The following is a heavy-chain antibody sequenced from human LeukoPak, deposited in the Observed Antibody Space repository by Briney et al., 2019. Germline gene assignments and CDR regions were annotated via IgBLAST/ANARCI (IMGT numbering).Heavy chain of an antibody. Sequence: ETLSLTCAVYGGSFSGYYWSWIRQPPGKGLEWIGEINHSGSTNYNPSLKSRVTISVDTSKNQFSLKLSSVTAADTAVYYCARGKRWLQLWSVRAIFDYWGQGTLVTVSS. V-gene: IGHV4-34*01. CDR1: GGSFSGYY. J-gene: IGHJ4*02. D-gene: IGHD5-24*01. CDR3: ARGKRWLQLWSVRAIFDY. CDR2: INHSGST.